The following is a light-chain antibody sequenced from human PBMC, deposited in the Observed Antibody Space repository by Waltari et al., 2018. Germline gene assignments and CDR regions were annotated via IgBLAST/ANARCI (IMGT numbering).Light chain of an antibody. V-gene: IGKV1-9*01. CDR2: AAS. CDR1: PGISNF. CDR3: QQLNSYQWT. J-gene: IGKJ1*01. Sequence: IQLTQSPSSLSASVGDRVTITCRASPGISNFLAWYQQKPGKAPKLLIYAASTLQSGVPSRFSGSGSRTDFTLTISSLQPEDFATYYCQQLNSYQWTFGQGTKVDIK.